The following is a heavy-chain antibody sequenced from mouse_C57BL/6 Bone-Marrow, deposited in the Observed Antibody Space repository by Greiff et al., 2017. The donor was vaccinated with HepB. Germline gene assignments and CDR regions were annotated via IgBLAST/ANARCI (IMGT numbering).Heavy chain of an antibody. J-gene: IGHJ3*01. CDR1: GYTFTDYY. Sequence: QVQLQQSGAELVRPGASVKLSCKASGYTFTDYYINWVKQRPGQGLEWIARIYPGSGNTYYNEKFKGKATLTAEKSSSTAYMQLSSLTSEDSAVYFCAREGLVTTGGFAYWGQGTLVTVSA. V-gene: IGHV1-76*01. D-gene: IGHD2-5*01. CDR3: AREGLVTTGGFAY. CDR2: IYPGSGNT.